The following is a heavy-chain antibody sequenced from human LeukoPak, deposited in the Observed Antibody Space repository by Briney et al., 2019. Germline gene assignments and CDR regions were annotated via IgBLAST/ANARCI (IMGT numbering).Heavy chain of an antibody. CDR2: ISGSGDST. J-gene: IGHJ6*02. CDR1: GFTFSSYA. CDR3: AKDSWYSGHYYYGMDV. Sequence: GGSLRLSCAASGFTFSSYAMSWVRQAPGKGLEWVSTISGSGDSTYCADSEKGRFTISRDNSKNTLYLQMNSLRAEDTAVYYCAKDSWYSGHYYYGMDVWGQGTTVTVSS. V-gene: IGHV3-23*01. D-gene: IGHD2-15*01.